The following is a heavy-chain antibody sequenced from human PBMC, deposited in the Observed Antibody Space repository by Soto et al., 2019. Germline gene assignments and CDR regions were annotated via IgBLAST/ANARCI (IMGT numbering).Heavy chain of an antibody. V-gene: IGHV1-69*01. CDR1: GGTFSSDA. D-gene: IGHD1-1*01. CDR2: IIPMFDPP. Sequence: QVQLVQSGAEVKKPGSSVKVSCKTSGGTFSSDAINWVRQAPGQGLEWMGGIIPMFDPPNYTQKFQGRVTITADESTSTVYMKLSSLRSEDTAIYYCARGNWYRRWGDFDYWGQGTLVTVSS. CDR3: ARGNWYRRWGDFDY. J-gene: IGHJ4*02.